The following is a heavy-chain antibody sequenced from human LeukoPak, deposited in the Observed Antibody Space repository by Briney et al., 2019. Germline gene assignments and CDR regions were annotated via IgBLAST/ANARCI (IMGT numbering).Heavy chain of an antibody. CDR1: GFTFSSYA. CDR3: AKDQPSIFGVVRLYYFGY. J-gene: IGHJ4*02. V-gene: IGHV3-23*01. Sequence: GGSLRLSCAASGFTFSSYAMSWVRQAPGKGLEWVSAISGSGGSTYYADSVKGRFTISRDNSKNTLYLQMNSLRAEDTAVYYCAKDQPSIFGVVRLYYFGYWGQGTLVTVSS. D-gene: IGHD3-3*01. CDR2: ISGSGGST.